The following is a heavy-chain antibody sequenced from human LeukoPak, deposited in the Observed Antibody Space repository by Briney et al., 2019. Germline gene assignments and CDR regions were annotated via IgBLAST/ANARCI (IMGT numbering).Heavy chain of an antibody. Sequence: GASVKVSCKASGYTFTGYYMHWVRQAPGQGLEWMGWINPNSGGTNYVQKFQGRVTMTRDTSISTAYMELSRLRSDDTAVYYCARGYCSSTSCYKDYYYMDVWGKGTTVTVSS. D-gene: IGHD2-2*02. CDR2: INPNSGGT. J-gene: IGHJ6*03. CDR3: ARGYCSSTSCYKDYYYMDV. CDR1: GYTFTGYY. V-gene: IGHV1-2*02.